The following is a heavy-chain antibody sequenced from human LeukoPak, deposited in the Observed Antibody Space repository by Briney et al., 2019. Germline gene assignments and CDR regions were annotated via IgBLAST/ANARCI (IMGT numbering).Heavy chain of an antibody. Sequence: GGSLRLFCAASGFTFSSYAMHWVRQAPGKGLEWVAVISYDGSNKYYADSVKGRFTISRDNSKNTLYLQMNSLRAEDTAVYYCAKRSHSSGWYYFDYWGQGTLVTVSS. D-gene: IGHD6-19*01. CDR3: AKRSHSSGWYYFDY. CDR1: GFTFSSYA. J-gene: IGHJ4*02. CDR2: ISYDGSNK. V-gene: IGHV3-30*18.